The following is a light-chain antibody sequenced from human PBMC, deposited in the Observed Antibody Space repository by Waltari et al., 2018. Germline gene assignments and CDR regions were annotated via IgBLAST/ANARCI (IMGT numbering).Light chain of an antibody. CDR1: QRIRNY. J-gene: IGKJ1*01. CDR2: AAS. CDR3: QQLNSYQWT. Sequence: ILLTPYPSSLYDSVGDIVTITCWASQRIRNYLAWYQQKPGKAPNLLIYAASTLQSGVPSRFSGSGSGTDFTLTISSLQPEDFATYYCQQLNSYQWTFGQGTKVEIK. V-gene: IGKV1-9*01.